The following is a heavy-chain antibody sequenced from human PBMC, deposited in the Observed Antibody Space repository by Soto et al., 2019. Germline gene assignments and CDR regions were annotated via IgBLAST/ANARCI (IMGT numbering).Heavy chain of an antibody. J-gene: IGHJ6*02. CDR1: GYTFTSYG. D-gene: IGHD3-3*01. Sequence: QVQLVQSGAEVKKPGASVKVSCKASGYTFTSYGISWVRQAPGQGLEWMGWISAYNGNTNYAQKLQGRVTMTTDTSTSTAYMELRSLRSVDTAVYYCARYLPYYDFSSGSYGMDVWGQGTTVTVSS. CDR3: ARYLPYYDFSSGSYGMDV. V-gene: IGHV1-18*01. CDR2: ISAYNGNT.